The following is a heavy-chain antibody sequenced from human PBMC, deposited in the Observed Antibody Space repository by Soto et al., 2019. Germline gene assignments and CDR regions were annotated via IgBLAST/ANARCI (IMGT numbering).Heavy chain of an antibody. V-gene: IGHV3-11*06. D-gene: IGHD1-1*01. CDR2: ISGSGTYT. CDR1: GITFSDHY. CDR3: TTVHFYGLDV. J-gene: IGHJ6*02. Sequence: NPGGSLRLSCAASGITFSDHYMSWIRQAPGKGLEWVSYISGSGTYTNHADSVKGRFTISRDNAKNSLYLQMNSLRAEGTAVYYCTTVHFYGLDVWGQGTTVTVSS.